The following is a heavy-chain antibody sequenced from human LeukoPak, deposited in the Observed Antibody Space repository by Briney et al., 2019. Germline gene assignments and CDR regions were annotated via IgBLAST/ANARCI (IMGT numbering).Heavy chain of an antibody. D-gene: IGHD1-26*01. Sequence: SLRLSCAASGFTFEDYAMHWVRQAPGKGLEWVSGISWNSGSIGYADSVKGRFTISRDNAKNSLYLQMNSLRAEDTALYYCAKDRSGSYSNWFDPWGQGTLVTVSS. V-gene: IGHV3-9*01. CDR2: ISWNSGSI. CDR1: GFTFEDYA. J-gene: IGHJ5*02. CDR3: AKDRSGSYSNWFDP.